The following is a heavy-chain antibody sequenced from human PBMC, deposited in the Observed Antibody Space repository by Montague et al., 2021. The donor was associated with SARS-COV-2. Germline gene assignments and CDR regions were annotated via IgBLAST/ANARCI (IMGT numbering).Heavy chain of an antibody. CDR2: INYSGKT. CDR1: GGSISSGTYY. D-gene: IGHD6-19*01. CDR3: ARRAQWQLSWFFDL. J-gene: IGHJ2*01. V-gene: IGHV4-39*01. Sequence: SETLSLTCTVSGGSISSGTYYGGWVRQPPGKGLEWIGTINYSGKTYYNPSLESRVTISVDTSKNQFSLKVTSVTAADTAVYYCARRAQWQLSWFFDLWGRGTLVTVSS.